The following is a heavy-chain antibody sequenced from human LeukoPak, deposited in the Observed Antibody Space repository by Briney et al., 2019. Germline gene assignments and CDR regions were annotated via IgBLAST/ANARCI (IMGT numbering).Heavy chain of an antibody. CDR3: AKDLSLSYYYDTSGYPFDS. CDR2: LTGSSGST. V-gene: IGHV3-23*01. J-gene: IGHJ4*02. CDR1: GFTYSNAW. Sequence: PGRSLRLSCAASGFTYSNAWMSWVRQAPGKGLEWVSTLTGSSGSTYYADSVKGRFTISRDNSKNTLYLRLNSLRAEDTALYYCAKDLSLSYYYDTSGYPFDSWGQGTLVTVSS. D-gene: IGHD3-22*01.